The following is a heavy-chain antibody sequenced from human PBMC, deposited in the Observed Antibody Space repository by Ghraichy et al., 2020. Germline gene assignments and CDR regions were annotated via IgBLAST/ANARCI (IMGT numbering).Heavy chain of an antibody. CDR2: IHYTEST. D-gene: IGHD2-2*01. V-gene: IGHV4-30-4*01. CDR1: GDSVSSGGYY. J-gene: IGHJ4*02. Sequence: SETLSLTCSVSGDSVSSGGYYWTWIRQSPGEGLEWIGYIHYTESTYYNPSLKRRLIISLDTSKNQFSLKLTSVTAADTAVYYCGSWGARGKVVVAAIYYWGQGTLVTVSS. CDR3: GSWGARGKVVVAAIYY.